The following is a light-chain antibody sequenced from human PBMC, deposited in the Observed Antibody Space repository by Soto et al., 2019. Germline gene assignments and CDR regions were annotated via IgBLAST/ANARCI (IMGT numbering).Light chain of an antibody. CDR3: SSYAGSNNYV. J-gene: IGLJ1*01. CDR1: SSDVGGYNY. Sequence: QFALTQPPSASGSPGQSVTISCTGTSSDVGGYNYVSWYQQHPGKAPKLMIYEVSKRPSGVPDRFSGSKSRNTASLTVSGLQAEDEADYYCSSYAGSNNYVFGTGTKLTVL. CDR2: EVS. V-gene: IGLV2-8*01.